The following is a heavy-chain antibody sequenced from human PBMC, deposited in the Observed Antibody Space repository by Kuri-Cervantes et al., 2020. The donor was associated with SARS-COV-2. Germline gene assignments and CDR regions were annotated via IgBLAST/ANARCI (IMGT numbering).Heavy chain of an antibody. V-gene: IGHV3-74*01. CDR3: ARDRGSGYGMDV. CDR2: INSDGSST. J-gene: IGHJ6*02. D-gene: IGHD6-19*01. Sequence: GSLRLSCAASGFTFSSYWMHWVRQAPGKGLVWVSRINSDGSSTSYADSVKGRFTISRDNAKNTLYLQMNSLRAEDTAVYYCARDRGSGYGMDVWGQGPTVTVSS. CDR1: GFTFSSYW.